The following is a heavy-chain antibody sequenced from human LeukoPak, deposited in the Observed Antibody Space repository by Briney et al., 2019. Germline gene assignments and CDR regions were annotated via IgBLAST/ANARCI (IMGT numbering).Heavy chain of an antibody. D-gene: IGHD7-27*01. CDR2: IYIGDST. V-gene: IGHV3-53*01. J-gene: IGHJ6*02. Sequence: GTLTLTCAASGFTVSSNYMSWVRQAPGKGLEWASVIYIGDSTYYADSVKGRFTISRDNSMNTLYLQMNSLGAGDPAVYYCARAGYYYYYGMDVWGQGTTVTVSS. CDR1: GFTVSSNY. CDR3: ARAGYYYYYGMDV.